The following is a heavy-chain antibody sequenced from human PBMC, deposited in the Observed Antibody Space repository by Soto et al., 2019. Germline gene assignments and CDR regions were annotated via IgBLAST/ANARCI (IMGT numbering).Heavy chain of an antibody. CDR2: INSDGSST. Sequence: PGGSLRLSCAASGFTFSSYWMHWVRQAPGKGLVWVSRINSDGSSTSYADSVKGRFTISRDNAKNTLYLQMNSLRAEDTAVYYCARAKAYYDFWSGYYPAPHYFDYWGQGTLVTVSS. CDR1: GFTFSSYW. D-gene: IGHD3-3*01. V-gene: IGHV3-74*01. CDR3: ARAKAYYDFWSGYYPAPHYFDY. J-gene: IGHJ4*02.